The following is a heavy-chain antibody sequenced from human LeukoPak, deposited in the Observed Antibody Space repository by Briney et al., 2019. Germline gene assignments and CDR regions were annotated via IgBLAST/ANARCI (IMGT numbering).Heavy chain of an antibody. CDR1: GYSISSGYY. V-gene: IGHV4-38-2*01. D-gene: IGHD3-3*01. CDR2: IYHSGST. CDR3: ASIDFWSGYPNWFDP. Sequence: PSETLSLTCAVSGYSISSGYYWGRIRQPPGKGLEWIGSIYHSGSTYYNPSLKSRVTISVDTSKNQFSLKLGSVTAADTAVYYCASIDFWSGYPNWFDPWGQGTLVTVSS. J-gene: IGHJ5*02.